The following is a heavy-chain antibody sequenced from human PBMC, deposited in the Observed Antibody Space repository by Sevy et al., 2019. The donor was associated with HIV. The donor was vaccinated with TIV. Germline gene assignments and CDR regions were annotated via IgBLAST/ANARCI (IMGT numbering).Heavy chain of an antibody. V-gene: IGHV3-30-3*01. CDR1: GFTFSSYA. CDR3: AREGYCTNGVCFGAYPGGYYYYYGMDV. CDR2: ISYDGSNK. Sequence: GGSLRLSCAASGFTFSSYAMHWVRQAPGKGLEWVAVISYDGSNKYYADSVKGRFTIFRDNSKNTLYLQMNSLRAEDTAVYYCAREGYCTNGVCFGAYPGGYYYYYGMDVWGQGTTVTVSS. D-gene: IGHD2-8*01. J-gene: IGHJ6*02.